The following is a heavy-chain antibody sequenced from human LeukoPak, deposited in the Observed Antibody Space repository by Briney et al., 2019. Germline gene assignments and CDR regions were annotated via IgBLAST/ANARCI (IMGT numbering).Heavy chain of an antibody. CDR3: ARSLFRDYYYGLQTFSDY. D-gene: IGHD3-10*01. Sequence: ASVKVSCKASGYTFTSYGISWVRQAPGQGLEWMGWISAYNGNTNYAQKLQGRVTMTTDTSTSTAYMELRSLRSDDTAVYYCARSLFRDYYYGLQTFSDYWGQGTLVTVSS. CDR1: GYTFTSYG. CDR2: ISAYNGNT. J-gene: IGHJ4*02. V-gene: IGHV1-18*01.